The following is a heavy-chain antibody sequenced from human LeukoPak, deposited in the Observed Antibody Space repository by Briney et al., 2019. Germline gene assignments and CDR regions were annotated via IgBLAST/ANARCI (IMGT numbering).Heavy chain of an antibody. Sequence: SVEVSCKPSGGTFSTYAISWVRQAPGQGLEWMGGIIPILGTAKYAKKFQGRVTITADEFTSTAHMELSSLRSEDTAVYYCASNTNYYEGSGHYVFDYWGQGTLVTISS. J-gene: IGHJ4*02. CDR3: ASNTNYYEGSGHYVFDY. D-gene: IGHD3-22*01. V-gene: IGHV1-69*01. CDR2: IIPILGTA. CDR1: GGTFSTYA.